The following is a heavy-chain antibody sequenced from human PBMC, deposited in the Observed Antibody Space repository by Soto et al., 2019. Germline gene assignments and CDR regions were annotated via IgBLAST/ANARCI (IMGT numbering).Heavy chain of an antibody. Sequence: PSETLSLTCTVSGGSVSSGSYYWSWIRQPPGKELEWIGYIYYSGSTNYNPSLKSRVTISVDTSKNQFSLKLSSVSAADTAVYYCASFSVASDAFDIWGQGTMVTV. CDR3: ASFSVASDAFDI. D-gene: IGHD5-12*01. V-gene: IGHV4-61*01. J-gene: IGHJ3*02. CDR2: IYYSGST. CDR1: GGSVSSGSYY.